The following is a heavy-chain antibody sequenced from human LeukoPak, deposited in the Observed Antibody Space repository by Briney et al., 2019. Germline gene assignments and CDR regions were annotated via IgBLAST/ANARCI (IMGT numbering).Heavy chain of an antibody. CDR2: ISSNGGST. Sequence: PGGSLRLSCSASGFTFSSYAMHWVRQAPGKGLEYVSAISSNGGSTYYADSVKGRFTISRDNSKNTLYLQMSSLRAEDTAVYYWGKGRGYSSGGAGGTEKGYFDYWGQGTLVPVPP. D-gene: IGHD6-19*01. J-gene: IGHJ4*02. V-gene: IGHV3-64D*06. CDR1: GFTFSSYA. CDR3: GKGRGYSSGGAGGTEKGYFDY.